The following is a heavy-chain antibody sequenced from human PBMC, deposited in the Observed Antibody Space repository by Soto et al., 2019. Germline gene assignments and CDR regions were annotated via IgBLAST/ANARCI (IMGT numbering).Heavy chain of an antibody. D-gene: IGHD3-16*01. J-gene: IGHJ5*02. V-gene: IGHV4-59*01. Sequence: PSETLSLTCTVSGGSISSYYGRWIRQPPGKGLEWIGYIYYSGSTNYNPSLKSRVTISVDTSKNQFSLKLSSVTAADTAVYYCARVFGSTMSGHNWFDPWGQGTLVTVSS. CDR3: ARVFGSTMSGHNWFDP. CDR2: IYYSGST. CDR1: GGSISSYY.